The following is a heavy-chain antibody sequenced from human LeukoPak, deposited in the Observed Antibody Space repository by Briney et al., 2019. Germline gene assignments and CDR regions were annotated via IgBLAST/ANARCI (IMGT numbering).Heavy chain of an antibody. V-gene: IGHV3-48*04. CDR2: ISSSGSTI. CDR3: AREDRYSSGWRSYAFDI. CDR1: GFTFSSYS. Sequence: GGSLRLSCAASGFTFSSYSMNWVRQAPGKGLEWVSYISSSGSTIYYADSVKGRFTIPRDNAKNSLYLQMNSLRAEDTAVYYCAREDRYSSGWRSYAFDIWGQGTMVTVSS. D-gene: IGHD6-19*01. J-gene: IGHJ3*02.